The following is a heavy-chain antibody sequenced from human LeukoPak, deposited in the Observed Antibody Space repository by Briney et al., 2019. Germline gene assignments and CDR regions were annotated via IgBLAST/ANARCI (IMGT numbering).Heavy chain of an antibody. J-gene: IGHJ4*02. CDR1: GFTFSKAW. D-gene: IGHD2-15*01. CDR3: ARVRTSVGLDY. V-gene: IGHV3-7*01. CDR2: INQDVGEK. Sequence: GGSLRLSRAASGFTFSKAWMSWVRQAPGKGLEWVANINQDVGEKYYVDPVKGRFTISRDNAKNSLYLQMNSLRVEDTAVYYCARVRTSVGLDYWGQGTLVTVSS.